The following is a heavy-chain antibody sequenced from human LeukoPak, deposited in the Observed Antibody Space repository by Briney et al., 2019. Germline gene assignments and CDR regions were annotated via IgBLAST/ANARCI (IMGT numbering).Heavy chain of an antibody. CDR3: ARANWYGLNWFDP. CDR1: GGSITSSTYS. Sequence: SETLSLTCTVSGGSITSSTYSWGWIRQPPGKGLEWIASIYYGESTYYNPSLESRVTMSVDTSKNQFSLKLSSVTAADTAVYYCARANWYGLNWFDPWGQGTLVTVSS. D-gene: IGHD3-10*01. J-gene: IGHJ5*02. V-gene: IGHV4-39*01. CDR2: IYYGEST.